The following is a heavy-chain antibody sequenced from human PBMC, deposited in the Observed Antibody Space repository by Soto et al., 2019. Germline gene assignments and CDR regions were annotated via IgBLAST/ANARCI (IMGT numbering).Heavy chain of an antibody. CDR3: ARQADYNILTGYFYYFDY. CDR1: GYSFTDYW. D-gene: IGHD3-9*01. V-gene: IGHV5-51*01. J-gene: IGHJ4*02. CDR2: IYPGDSDA. Sequence: GESRKISCKSSGYSFTDYWIGWVRQMPGKGLEWMGIIYPGDSDARYSPSFQGQVTISVDTSINTAFLRWNSLTASDTATYYRARQADYNILTGYFYYFDYWGQGSLVTVSS.